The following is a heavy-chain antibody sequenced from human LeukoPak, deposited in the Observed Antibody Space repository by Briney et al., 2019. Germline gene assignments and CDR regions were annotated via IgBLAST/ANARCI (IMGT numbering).Heavy chain of an antibody. D-gene: IGHD3-10*01. J-gene: IGHJ6*02. Sequence: SETLSLTCTVSGGSFSSSTYYWGWIRQPPGKGLEWIGSIHYSGSTYDNPSLQSRVTISVDTSKKQFSLKVRSVTAADTAVYYCVYGAAAGSYGSGTLYGMDVWGQGTTVTVSS. CDR2: IHYSGST. V-gene: IGHV4-39*01. CDR3: VYGAAAGSYGSGTLYGMDV. CDR1: GGSFSSSTYY.